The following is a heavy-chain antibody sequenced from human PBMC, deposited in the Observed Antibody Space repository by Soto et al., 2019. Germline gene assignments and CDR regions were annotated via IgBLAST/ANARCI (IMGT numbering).Heavy chain of an antibody. D-gene: IGHD3-22*01. CDR1: GYTFTGYY. CDR2: INPNSGGT. V-gene: IGHV1-2*04. CDR3: ARDRVIEYYDSSGYSYGMDV. J-gene: IGHJ6*02. Sequence: VKVSCKASGYTFTGYYMHWVRQAPGQGLEWMGWINPNSGGTNYAQKFQGWVTMTRDTSISTAYMELSRLRSDDTAVYYCARDRVIEYYDSSGYSYGMDVWGQGTTVTVSS.